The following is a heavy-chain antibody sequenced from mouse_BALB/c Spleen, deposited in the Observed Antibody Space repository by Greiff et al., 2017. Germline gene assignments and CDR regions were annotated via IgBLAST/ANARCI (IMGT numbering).Heavy chain of an antibody. CDR3: ARDHGPWFAY. D-gene: IGHD1-2*01. V-gene: IGHV1-7*01. J-gene: IGHJ3*01. CDR2: INPSTGYT. CDR1: GYTFTSYW. Sequence: QVQLKQSGAELAKPGASVKMSCKASGYTFTSYWMHWVKQRPGQGLEWIGYINPSTGYTEYNQKFKDKATLTADKSSSTAYMQLSSLTSEDSAVYYCARDHGPWFAYWGQGTLVTVSA.